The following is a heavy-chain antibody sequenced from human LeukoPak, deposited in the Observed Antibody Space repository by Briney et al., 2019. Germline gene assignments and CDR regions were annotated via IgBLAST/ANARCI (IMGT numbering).Heavy chain of an antibody. V-gene: IGHV4-34*01. Sequence: SETLSLTCAVYGGSFSGYSWSWIRQPPGKGLEWIGEINHSGSTNYNPSLKSRVTISVDTSKNQFSLKLSSVTAADTAVYYCARGRSTTVVTSSYWYFDLWGRGTLVTVSS. D-gene: IGHD4-23*01. J-gene: IGHJ2*01. CDR3: ARGRSTTVVTSSYWYFDL. CDR1: GGSFSGYS. CDR2: INHSGST.